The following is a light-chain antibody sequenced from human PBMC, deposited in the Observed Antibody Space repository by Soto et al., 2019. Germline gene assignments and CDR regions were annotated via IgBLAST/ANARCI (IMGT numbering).Light chain of an antibody. CDR1: QSVSSY. Sequence: EIVLTQSPGTLSLSPWERATLSFRASQSVSSYLAWYQQKPGQAPRLLIYDASNRATGIPARFSGGGSGTDFTLTIDNLEPEDFAIYYCQQRSNGPPITFGQGTRLETK. CDR3: QQRSNGPPIT. CDR2: DAS. V-gene: IGKV3-11*01. J-gene: IGKJ5*01.